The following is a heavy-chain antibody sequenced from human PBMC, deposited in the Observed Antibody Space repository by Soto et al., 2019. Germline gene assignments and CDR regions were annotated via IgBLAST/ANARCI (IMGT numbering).Heavy chain of an antibody. CDR2: INPNSGAT. D-gene: IGHD6-6*01. Sequence: ASVKVSCKASGYTFAAYYMYWVRQAPGQGLEWMGWINPNSGATNYAQRFQGRVTMTRDTSVSTVYMELSRLRSDDTADYYCSRERSSSSPKLFYYYGMDVWGQGTTVTVSS. CDR1: GYTFAAYY. CDR3: SRERSSSSPKLFYYYGMDV. V-gene: IGHV1-2*02. J-gene: IGHJ6*02.